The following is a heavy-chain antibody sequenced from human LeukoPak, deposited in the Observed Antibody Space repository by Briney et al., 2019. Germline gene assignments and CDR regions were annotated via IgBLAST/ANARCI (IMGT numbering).Heavy chain of an antibody. CDR3: ARGRLPRYYYGSGSRFDP. CDR1: GGSFSGYY. CDR2: INHSGST. J-gene: IGHJ5*02. D-gene: IGHD3-10*01. Sequence: SETLSLTCAVYGGSFSGYYWSWIRQPPGKGLEWIGEINHSGSTNYNPSLKSQVTISVDTSKNQFSLKLSSVTAADTAVYYCARGRLPRYYYGSGSRFDPWGQGTLVTVSS. V-gene: IGHV4-34*01.